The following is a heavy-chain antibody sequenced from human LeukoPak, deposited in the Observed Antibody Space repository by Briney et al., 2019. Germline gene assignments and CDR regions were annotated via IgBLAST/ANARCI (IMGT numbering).Heavy chain of an antibody. CDR1: GFTFSRYW. J-gene: IGHJ5*02. Sequence: PGGSLRLSCAASGFTFSRYWIHWVRQAPGKGLEWVSRINPDGGTTTYADSVKGRFTISRDNAKYTVYLQMNSLRAEDTAVYYCARVLSGSWDWFDPWGQGTLVTVSS. CDR2: INPDGGTT. CDR3: ARVLSGSWDWFDP. V-gene: IGHV3-74*01. D-gene: IGHD3-22*01.